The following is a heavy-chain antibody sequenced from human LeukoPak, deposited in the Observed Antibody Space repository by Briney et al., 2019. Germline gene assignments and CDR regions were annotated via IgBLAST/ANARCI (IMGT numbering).Heavy chain of an antibody. D-gene: IGHD6-19*01. J-gene: IGHJ5*02. CDR1: GGSFSGYY. CDR3: ARVGKYSSGWYGFNWFDP. CDR2: INHSGST. V-gene: IGHV4-34*01. Sequence: SETLSLTCAVYGGSFSGYYWSWIRQPPGKGLEWIGEINHSGSTNYNPSLKSRVTISVDTSKNQFSLKLSSVTAADTAVYYCARVGKYSSGWYGFNWFDPWGQGTLVTVSS.